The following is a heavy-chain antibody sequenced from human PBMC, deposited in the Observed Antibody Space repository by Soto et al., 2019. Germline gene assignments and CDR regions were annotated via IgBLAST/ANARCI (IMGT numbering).Heavy chain of an antibody. D-gene: IGHD5-12*01. CDR3: ARGGRDGYTV. J-gene: IGHJ4*02. CDR2: INHSGST. CDR1: GGSFSGYY. Sequence: QVQLQQWGAGLLKPSETLSLTCAVYGGSFSGYYWSWIRQPPGKGLEWIGEINHSGSTNYNPSLKSRVTTSVVTSKNQFSLKLSSVTAADTAVYYCARGGRDGYTVWGQGTLVTVSS. V-gene: IGHV4-34*01.